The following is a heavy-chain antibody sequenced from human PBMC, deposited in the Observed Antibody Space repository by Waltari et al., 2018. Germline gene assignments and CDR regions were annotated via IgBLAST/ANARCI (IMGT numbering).Heavy chain of an antibody. J-gene: IGHJ6*02. D-gene: IGHD6-13*01. CDR3: ARVAAAGSYYYYYGMDV. CDR1: GGTFSSYA. V-gene: IGHV1-69*08. CDR2: IIPICGTA. Sequence: QVQLVQSGAEVKKPGSSVKVSCKASGGTFSSYAISWVRQAPGQGLEWMGRIIPICGTANYAQKFQGRVTITADKSTSTAYMELSSLRSEDTAVYYCARVAAAGSYYYYYGMDVWGQGTTVTVSS.